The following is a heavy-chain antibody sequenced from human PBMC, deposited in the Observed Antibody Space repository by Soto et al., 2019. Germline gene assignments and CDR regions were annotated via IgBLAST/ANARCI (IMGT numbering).Heavy chain of an antibody. Sequence: SETLSLTCTVSGGSISSGGYYWSWIRQHPGKGLEWIGYIYYSGSTYYNPSLKSRVTISVDTSKSQFSLKLSSVTAADTAVYYCATSITGTTGDWFDPWGQGTLVTVSS. CDR1: GGSISSGGYY. D-gene: IGHD1-7*01. CDR3: ATSITGTTGDWFDP. CDR2: IYYSGST. V-gene: IGHV4-31*03. J-gene: IGHJ5*02.